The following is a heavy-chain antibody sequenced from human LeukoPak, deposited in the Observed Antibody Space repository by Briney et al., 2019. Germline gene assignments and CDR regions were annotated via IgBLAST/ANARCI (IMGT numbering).Heavy chain of an antibody. D-gene: IGHD4-17*01. Sequence: PSETLSLTCTVSGASITSYFWTWIRQPPGKGLDWIAYISYSGNTNYNPSLKSRVTISIDTSKNQFSLKLTSATAADMAMYYCARADYGDHGTTFDIWGQGTMVTVSS. CDR3: ARADYGDHGTTFDI. J-gene: IGHJ3*02. V-gene: IGHV4-59*01. CDR1: GASITSYF. CDR2: ISYSGNT.